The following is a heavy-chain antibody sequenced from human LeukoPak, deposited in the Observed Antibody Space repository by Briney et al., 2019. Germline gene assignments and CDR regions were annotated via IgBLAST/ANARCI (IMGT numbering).Heavy chain of an antibody. D-gene: IGHD5-12*01. J-gene: IGHJ3*01. CDR1: GFTFSSYW. CDR2: IEQDGSEK. CDR3: TRGAVATIFDF. V-gene: IGHV3-7*01. Sequence: GGSLRLSCAASGFTFSSYWMSWVRQAPGKGLEWVANIEQDGSEKYYVDSVKGRFTISRDNAKNSLYLQMNSLRDEDTAVYYCTRGAVATIFDFWGQGTVVTVSS.